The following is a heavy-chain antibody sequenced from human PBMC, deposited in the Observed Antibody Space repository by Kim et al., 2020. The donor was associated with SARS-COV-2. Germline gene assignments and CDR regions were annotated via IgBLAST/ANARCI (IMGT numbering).Heavy chain of an antibody. Sequence: GRTNDNPSLKRRVTMSVDTSKNQFSLKLSSVTAADTAVYYCAGRLPYFDYWGQGTLVTVSS. J-gene: IGHJ4*02. CDR3: AGRLPYFDY. CDR2: GRT. V-gene: IGHV4-4*07. D-gene: IGHD2-15*01.